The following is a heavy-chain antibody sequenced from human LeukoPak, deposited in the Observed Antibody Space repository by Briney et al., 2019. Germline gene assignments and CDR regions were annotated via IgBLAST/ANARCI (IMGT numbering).Heavy chain of an antibody. CDR2: INTNTRNP. J-gene: IGHJ4*02. V-gene: IGHV7-4-1*02. CDR3: ARIRAPSSFGHRESDY. CDR1: GGTFSSYA. Sequence: ASVKVSCKASGGTFSSYAISWVRQAPGQGLEWMGWINTNTRNPTYAQGFTGRFVFSLDTSVSTAYLQISSLKAEDTAVYYCARIRAPSSFGHRESDYWGQGTLVTVSS. D-gene: IGHD3-3*02.